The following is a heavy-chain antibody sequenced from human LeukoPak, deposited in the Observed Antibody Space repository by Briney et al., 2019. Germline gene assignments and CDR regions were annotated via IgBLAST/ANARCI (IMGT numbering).Heavy chain of an antibody. D-gene: IGHD6-19*01. Sequence: PSETLSLTCAVYGGSFSGYYWSWIRQPPGKGLEWIGEINHSGSTNYNPSLKGRVTISVDTSKSQFSLKLSSVTAADTAVYYCARKQWVMYYFDSWGQGTLVTVSS. J-gene: IGHJ4*02. CDR1: GGSFSGYY. CDR2: INHSGST. V-gene: IGHV4-34*01. CDR3: ARKQWVMYYFDS.